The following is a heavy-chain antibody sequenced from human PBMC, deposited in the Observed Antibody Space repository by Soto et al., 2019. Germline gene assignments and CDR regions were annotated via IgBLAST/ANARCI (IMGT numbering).Heavy chain of an antibody. CDR1: GFTFSSYA. D-gene: IGHD2-2*01. Sequence: QVQLVESGGGVVQPGRSLRLSCAASGFTFSSYAMHWVRQAPAKGLEWVAVISYDGSNKYYADSVKGRFTISRDNSKSTLYLQMNSLRAEDTAVYYCARGPSSLTRFDYWGQGTLVTVSS. V-gene: IGHV3-30-3*01. CDR3: ARGPSSLTRFDY. CDR2: ISYDGSNK. J-gene: IGHJ4*02.